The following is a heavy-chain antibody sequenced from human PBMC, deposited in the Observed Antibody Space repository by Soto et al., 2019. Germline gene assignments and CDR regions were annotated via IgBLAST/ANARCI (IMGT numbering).Heavy chain of an antibody. CDR3: ARAPTSRFDY. CDR2: ISSDTYTQ. Sequence: GGSLRLSCAASGFTFGTFAMHWVRQAPGKGLEWVAVISSDTYTQYYADSVRGRFTISRDNSKNTLFLQMSSLRTEDTAVYFCARAPTSRFDYWGQGXLVTVYS. V-gene: IGHV3-30*06. J-gene: IGHJ4*02. CDR1: GFTFGTFA.